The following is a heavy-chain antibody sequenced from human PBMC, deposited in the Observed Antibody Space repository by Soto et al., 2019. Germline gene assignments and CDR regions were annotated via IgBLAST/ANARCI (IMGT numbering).Heavy chain of an antibody. Sequence: GGSLRLSCAASGFTFSSYAMSWVRQAPGKGLEWVSAISGSGGSTYYADSVKGRFTISRDNSKNTLYLQMNSLRAEDTAVYYCAKCTALKGGDIVVVPASNAFDIWGQGTMVTVSS. CDR3: AKCTALKGGDIVVVPASNAFDI. V-gene: IGHV3-23*01. D-gene: IGHD2-2*01. CDR1: GFTFSSYA. CDR2: ISGSGGST. J-gene: IGHJ3*02.